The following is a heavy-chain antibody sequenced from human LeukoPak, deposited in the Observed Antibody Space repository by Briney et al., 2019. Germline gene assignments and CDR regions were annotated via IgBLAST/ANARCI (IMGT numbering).Heavy chain of an antibody. CDR1: GYTFTSYY. D-gene: IGHD1-26*01. CDR3: ARGGLLNPLPLFPLDY. CDR2: INPSGGST. Sequence: ASVKVSCKASGYTFTSYYMHWVRQAPGQRLEWMGIINPSGGSTSYAQKFQGRVTMTRDMSTSTVYMELSSLRSEDSAVYYCARGGLLNPLPLFPLDYWGQGTLVTVSS. J-gene: IGHJ4*02. V-gene: IGHV1-46*01.